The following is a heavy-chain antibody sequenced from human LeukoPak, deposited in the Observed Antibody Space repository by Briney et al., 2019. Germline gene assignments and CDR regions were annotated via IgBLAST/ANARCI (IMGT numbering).Heavy chain of an antibody. J-gene: IGHJ4*02. V-gene: IGHV3-23*01. CDR2: LSGGDST. D-gene: IGHD2-2*01. CDR3: AKGIVVSFYFDY. CDR1: GFTLRSHA. Sequence: GGSLRLSCAASGFTLRSHAMSWVRQAPGKGLEWVSDLSGGDSTNYADSVKGRFTISRDNSKNTLYLQMNSLRAEDTAVYYCAKGIVVSFYFDYWGLGTLVTVYS.